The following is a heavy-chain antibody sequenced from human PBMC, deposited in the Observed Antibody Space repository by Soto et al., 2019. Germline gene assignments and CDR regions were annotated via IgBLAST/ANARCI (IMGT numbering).Heavy chain of an antibody. D-gene: IGHD3-16*01. CDR2: INPNSGGT. Sequence: GASVKVSCKASGYTFTGYYMHWVRQAPEQGLEWMGWINPNSGGTNYAQKFQGRVTMTKDTSTGTAYVELSSLRSEDTAVYYCATAGAALGYDYVWGSSPKPTYYFDYWGQGTLVTVSS. J-gene: IGHJ4*02. V-gene: IGHV1-2*02. CDR1: GYTFTGYY. CDR3: ATAGAALGYDYVWGSSPKPTYYFDY.